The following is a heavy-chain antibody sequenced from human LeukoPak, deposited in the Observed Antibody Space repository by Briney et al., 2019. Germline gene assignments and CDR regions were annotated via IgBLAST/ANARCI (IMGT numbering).Heavy chain of an antibody. V-gene: IGHV4-39*01. J-gene: IGHJ5*02. CDR3: ARGVIDCSSTSCSPGWFDP. D-gene: IGHD2-2*01. CDR2: IYYSGGT. CDR1: GGSISSSSYY. Sequence: SETLSLTCTVSGGSISSSSYYWGWIRQPPGKGLEWIGSIYYSGGTYYNPSLKSRVTISVDTSKNQFSLKLSSVTAADTAVYYCARGVIDCSSTSCSPGWFDPWGQGTLVTVSS.